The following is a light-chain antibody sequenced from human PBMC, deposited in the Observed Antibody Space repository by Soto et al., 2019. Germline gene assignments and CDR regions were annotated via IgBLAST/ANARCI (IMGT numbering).Light chain of an antibody. V-gene: IGKV2-28*01. CDR2: LGS. Sequence: DIVMTQSPLSLPVTPGEPASISCRSSQSLLHSNGYNYLDWYLQKPGQSPQLLIYLGSNRSPGVPDRCSGSGSGTDFTLKISRVEAEDVGVYYCMQALQTRTFGQGTKVEIK. CDR3: MQALQTRT. J-gene: IGKJ1*01. CDR1: QSLLHSNGYNY.